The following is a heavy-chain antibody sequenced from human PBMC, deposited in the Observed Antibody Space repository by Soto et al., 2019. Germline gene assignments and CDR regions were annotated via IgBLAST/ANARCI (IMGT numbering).Heavy chain of an antibody. CDR3: ARDRDYYDSSGCSLYY. CDR1: GFTVSSNY. J-gene: IGHJ4*02. Sequence: GGSLRLSCAASGFTVSSNYMSWVRQAPGKGLEWVSVIYSGGSTYYADSVKGRFTISRDNSKNTLYLQMNSLRAEDTAVYYCARDRDYYDSSGCSLYYWGQGTLVTVSS. V-gene: IGHV3-53*01. CDR2: IYSGGST. D-gene: IGHD3-22*01.